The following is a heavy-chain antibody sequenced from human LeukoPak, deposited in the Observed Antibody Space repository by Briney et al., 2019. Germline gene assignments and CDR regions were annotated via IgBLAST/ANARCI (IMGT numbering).Heavy chain of an antibody. J-gene: IGHJ4*02. V-gene: IGHV3-23*01. CDR1: GFTFSSYA. Sequence: GGSLRLSCAASGFTFSSYAMSWVRQAPGKGLEWVSGVSGSGGTTYYADSVKRRFTISRDNSKNTLYVQINSLRDEDTATYYCAKDRNPHRVAGANLLDYWGEGTLVIVSS. CDR3: AKDRNPHRVAGANLLDY. D-gene: IGHD6-19*01. CDR2: VSGSGGTT.